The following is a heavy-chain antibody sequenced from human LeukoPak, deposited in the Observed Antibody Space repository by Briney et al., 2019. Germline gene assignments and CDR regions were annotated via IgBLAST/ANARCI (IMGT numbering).Heavy chain of an antibody. CDR3: ARENRSSTSCYGDYYYYYGMDV. Sequence: GGSLRLSCAASGFTFSSYWMSWVRQAPGKGLEWVANIKQDGSEKYYVDSVKGRFTISRDNAKNSLYLQMNSLRAEDTAVYYCARENRSSTSCYGDYYYYYGMDVRGQGTTVTVSS. V-gene: IGHV3-7*01. CDR1: GFTFSSYW. CDR2: IKQDGSEK. D-gene: IGHD2-2*01. J-gene: IGHJ6*02.